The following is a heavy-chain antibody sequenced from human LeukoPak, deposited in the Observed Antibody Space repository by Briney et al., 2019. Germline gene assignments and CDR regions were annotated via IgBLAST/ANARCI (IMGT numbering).Heavy chain of an antibody. CDR3: ARANIVVVPAAITRDAFDI. Sequence: ASVKVSCKASGYTFTSYYMHWVRQTPGQGLEWMGIINPSGGSTSYAQKFQGRVTMTRDTSTSTVYMELSSLRSEDTAVYYCARANIVVVPAAITRDAFDIWGQGTMVTVSS. D-gene: IGHD2-2*01. J-gene: IGHJ3*02. CDR1: GYTFTSYY. CDR2: INPSGGST. V-gene: IGHV1-46*01.